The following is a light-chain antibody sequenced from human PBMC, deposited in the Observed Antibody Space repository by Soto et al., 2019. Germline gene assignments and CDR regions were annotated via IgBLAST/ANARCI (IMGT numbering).Light chain of an antibody. J-gene: IGKJ1*01. CDR2: GAS. CDR3: QHYDASQWT. Sequence: EIVMTQSPATLSVSPGERATLSCRASQSVSSNLAWYQQKPGQAPRLLIYGASTRVTGVPARFSGSGSGTDFTLTIRTLEPEDFAVYYCQHYDASQWTFGQGTKVDI. V-gene: IGKV3-15*01. CDR1: QSVSSN.